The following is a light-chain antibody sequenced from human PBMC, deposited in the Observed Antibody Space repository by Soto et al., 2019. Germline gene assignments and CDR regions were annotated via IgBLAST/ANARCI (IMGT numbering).Light chain of an antibody. CDR2: RTT. CDR1: ISNIGTNY. V-gene: IGLV1-47*01. CDR3: AGWYNTLSGHDV. J-gene: IGLJ1*01. Sequence: VLTHPASAPGAPGQRVTIPCSGGISNIGTNYVYWYQHLPGMAPKLLIYRTTQRPSGIPDRFSASKSGTSASLAISEFRSDDEADYYCAGWYNTLSGHDVNGTGTKVT.